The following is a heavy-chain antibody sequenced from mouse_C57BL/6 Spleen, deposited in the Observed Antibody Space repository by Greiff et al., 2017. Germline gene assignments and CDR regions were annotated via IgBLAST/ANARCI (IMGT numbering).Heavy chain of an antibody. CDR3: AYYYGSSYFDY. D-gene: IGHD1-1*01. J-gene: IGHJ2*01. V-gene: IGHV1-55*01. Sequence: VQLQQPGAELVKPGASVKMSCKASGYTFTSYWITWVKQRPGQGLEWIGDIYPGSGSTNYNEKFESKATLTVDTSTSTALLKISSLTSENSAVYCCAYYYGSSYFDYWGQGTTLTVSS. CDR2: IYPGSGST. CDR1: GYTFTSYW.